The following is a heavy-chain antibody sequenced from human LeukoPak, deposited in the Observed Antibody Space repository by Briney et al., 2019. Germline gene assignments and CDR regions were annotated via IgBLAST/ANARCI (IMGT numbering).Heavy chain of an antibody. CDR3: ARSEGYCSGGSCLQGDWFDP. Sequence: GESLKISCKGSGYSFTSYWIGWVRQMPGKGLEWMGIIYPGDSDTRYSPSFQGQVTISADKSISTAYLQWGSLKASDTAMYHCARSEGYCSGGSCLQGDWFDPWGQGTLVTVSS. V-gene: IGHV5-51*01. D-gene: IGHD2-15*01. CDR2: IYPGDSDT. CDR1: GYSFTSYW. J-gene: IGHJ5*02.